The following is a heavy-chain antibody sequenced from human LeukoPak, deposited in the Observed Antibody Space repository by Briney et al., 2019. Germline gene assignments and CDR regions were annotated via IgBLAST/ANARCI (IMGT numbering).Heavy chain of an antibody. J-gene: IGHJ4*02. D-gene: IGHD6-13*01. Sequence: GRSLRLSCAASGFTFSSYAMHWVRQAPGKGLEWVAVISYDGSNKYYADSVKGRFTISRDNSKNTLYLQMNSLRAEDTAVYYCARTGYFNSAFDYWGQGTLVTVSS. CDR3: ARTGYFNSAFDY. CDR2: ISYDGSNK. CDR1: GFTFSSYA. V-gene: IGHV3-30*04.